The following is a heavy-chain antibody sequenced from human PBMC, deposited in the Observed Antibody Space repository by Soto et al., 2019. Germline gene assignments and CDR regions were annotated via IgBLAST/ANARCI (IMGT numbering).Heavy chain of an antibody. CDR3: ARDRGVAPPVAGNTHYYYYMDV. CDR1: GYSFTNYG. CDR2: ISAYNGNT. V-gene: IGHV1-18*01. D-gene: IGHD6-19*01. J-gene: IGHJ6*03. Sequence: QDQLVQSGVEVKKPGASVKVSCKASGYSFTNYGITWVRQAPGQGFEWMVWISAYNGNTNYAQKFQGRVTLTTDAYTSTAYLELRSRSSDDTSVYYCARDRGVAPPVAGNTHYYYYMDVWGKGTTVTVSS.